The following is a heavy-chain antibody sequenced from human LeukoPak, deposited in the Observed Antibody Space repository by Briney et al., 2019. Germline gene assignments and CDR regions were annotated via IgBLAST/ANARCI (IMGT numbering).Heavy chain of an antibody. CDR2: ISGSGGST. V-gene: IGHV3-23*01. CDR1: GFTFSSYA. CDR3: VRGLRFLEWFLDY. Sequence: GGSLRLSCAASGFTFSSYAMSWVRQAPGKGLEWVSAISGSGGSTYYADSVKGRFTISRDNAKNSLYLQMNSLRAEDTAVYYCVRGLRFLEWFLDYWGQGTLVTVSS. J-gene: IGHJ4*02. D-gene: IGHD3-3*01.